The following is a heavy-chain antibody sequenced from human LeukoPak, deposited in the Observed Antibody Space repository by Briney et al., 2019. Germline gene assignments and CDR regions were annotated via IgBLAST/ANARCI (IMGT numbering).Heavy chain of an antibody. CDR1: GFTFSSYS. J-gene: IGHJ4*02. D-gene: IGHD3-22*01. V-gene: IGHV3-48*01. CDR3: ASIPYSSGYYGDY. Sequence: GGSLRLSCAASGFTFSSYSMNWVRQAPGKGLEWVSYISSSSSTIYYADSVKGRFTISRDNAKNSLYLQMNSLRAEDTAVYYCASIPYSSGYYGDYWGQGTLVTVSS. CDR2: ISSSSSTI.